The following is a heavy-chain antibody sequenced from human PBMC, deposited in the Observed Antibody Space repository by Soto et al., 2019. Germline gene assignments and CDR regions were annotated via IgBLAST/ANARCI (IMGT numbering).Heavy chain of an antibody. CDR1: GGSISSYY. V-gene: IGHV4-59*01. J-gene: IGHJ4*02. D-gene: IGHD2-21*01. CDR2: IWYRGST. Sequence: QVQLQESGPGLVKPSETLSLTCTVSGGSISSYYWSWIRQPPGKGLEWIGDIWYRGSTNYNPSPKSRVTKSVDTSKNQFSLKLSSVTAADTAVYYCARAYSGNCLDYWGQGTLVTVSS. CDR3: ARAYSGNCLDY.